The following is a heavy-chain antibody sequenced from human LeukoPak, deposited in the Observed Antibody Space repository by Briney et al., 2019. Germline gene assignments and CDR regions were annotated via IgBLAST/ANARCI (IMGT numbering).Heavy chain of an antibody. V-gene: IGHV4-59*01. CDR3: AREGHYYDSSGYYGLYYMDV. Sequence: PSETLSLTCTVSGGSISSYYWSWIRQPPGKGLEWIGYIYYSGSTNYNPSLKSRVTISVDTSKNQFSLKLSSVTAADTAVYYCAREGHYYDSSGYYGLYYMDVWGKGTTVTVSS. D-gene: IGHD3-22*01. CDR2: IYYSGST. J-gene: IGHJ6*03. CDR1: GGSISSYY.